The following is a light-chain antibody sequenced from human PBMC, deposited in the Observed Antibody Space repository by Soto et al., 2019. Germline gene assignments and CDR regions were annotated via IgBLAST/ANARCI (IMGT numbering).Light chain of an antibody. V-gene: IGKV1-9*01. CDR1: QDSTKY. CDR3: QQLSSYPST. CDR2: DAS. Sequence: IQLTQSPSSLSASVGARVTITCRASQDSTKYLAWYQQKPGKAPNLLIYDASTLHSGVPSSFSGSGSGTDFPLTISGLQPEDCATYYCQQLSSYPSTFGGGTKVEIK. J-gene: IGKJ4*01.